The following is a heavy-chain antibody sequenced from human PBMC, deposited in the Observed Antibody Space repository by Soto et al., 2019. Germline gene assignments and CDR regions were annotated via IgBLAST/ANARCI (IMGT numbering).Heavy chain of an antibody. D-gene: IGHD2-2*01. CDR3: AREGLVLVPTTVNSDYYYYAMDV. Sequence: QVQLVQSGAEVKKPGSSVKVSCKASGDTFSTYTITWMRQAPGQGLEWMGGIIPRSATSNYAQKFQGRVXLTAEHSTSTTXXXMXXLSSEATAVYYCAREGLVLVPTTVNSDYYYYAMDVWGQGTTVTVSS. CDR2: IIPRSATS. CDR1: GDTFSTYT. J-gene: IGHJ6*02. V-gene: IGHV1-69*12.